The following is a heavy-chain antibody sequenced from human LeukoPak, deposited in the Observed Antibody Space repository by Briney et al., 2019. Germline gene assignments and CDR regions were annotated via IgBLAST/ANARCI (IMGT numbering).Heavy chain of an antibody. CDR3: ARDRIVGGRPSLDY. CDR2: ISSSGTIV. J-gene: IGHJ4*02. V-gene: IGHV3-48*03. D-gene: IGHD1-26*01. CDR1: GFTFNGYE. Sequence: PGGSLRLSCAASGFTFNGYEMNWVRQAPGKGLEWVSYISSSGTIVYYADFVKGRFTISRDNVKNSLYLQMHSLRAEDTAVYYCARDRIVGGRPSLDYWRLGTLDTVSS.